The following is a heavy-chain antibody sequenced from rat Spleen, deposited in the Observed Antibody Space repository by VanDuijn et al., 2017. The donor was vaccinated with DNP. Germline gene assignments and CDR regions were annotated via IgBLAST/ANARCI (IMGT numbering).Heavy chain of an antibody. V-gene: IGHV5-31*01. CDR3: TTDFERGY. Sequence: EVQLVESGGDLVQPGRSLKLSCVASGFTFNNFWMTWIRQVPGKGLEWVASITSSGGVTYYPDSVKGRFTISRDHAKSSLYLQMDSMRSEDTATYYCTTDFERGYWGQGVMVTVSS. CDR1: GFTFNNFW. CDR2: ITSSGGVT. D-gene: IGHD1-11*01. J-gene: IGHJ2*01.